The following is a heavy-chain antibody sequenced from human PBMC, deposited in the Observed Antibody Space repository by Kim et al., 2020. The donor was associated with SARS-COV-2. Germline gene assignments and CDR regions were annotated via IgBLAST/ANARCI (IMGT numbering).Heavy chain of an antibody. V-gene: IGHV2-5*02. CDR3: AHSGGYTYGTSLDQ. CDR2: IFCDDDK. D-gene: IGHD5-18*01. J-gene: IGHJ4*02. Sequence: SGPTLVNPTQTLTLTCTFSGFSLSTSGVSVAWIRQPPGKALEWLGFIFCDDDKRYSPSLKSRLTITKDTSKSQVVLALTNINPVDTGTYYCAHSGGYTYGTSLDQWGQGTLVTVSS. CDR1: GFSLSTSGVS.